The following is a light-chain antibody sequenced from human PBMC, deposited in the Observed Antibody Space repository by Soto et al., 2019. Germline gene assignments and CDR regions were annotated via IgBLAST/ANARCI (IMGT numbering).Light chain of an antibody. V-gene: IGLV2-8*01. CDR1: SSDIGGYNY. CDR3: SSYAGSNDLL. J-gene: IGLJ2*01. Sequence: QSALTQPPSASGSPGQSVTISCTGTSSDIGGYNYVSWYQQHPGKAPKLIIYEVSKWPSGVPDRFSGSKSGNTASLTVSRLQAEDEADYYCSSYAGSNDLLFGGGTKLTVL. CDR2: EVS.